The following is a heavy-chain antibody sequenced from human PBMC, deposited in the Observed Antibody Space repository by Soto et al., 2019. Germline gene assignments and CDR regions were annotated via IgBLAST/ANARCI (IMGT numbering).Heavy chain of an antibody. Sequence: QVQLVESGGGVVQPGRSLRLSCGASGFTFSNYAMHWVRQAPGKGLEWVAVISSDGTNKYYADSVKGRFTISRDNSKNTLFLLMNRLRAEDTAVYYCAIDQNPSGSYQGIFDYWGQGILVTVSS. D-gene: IGHD1-26*01. CDR3: AIDQNPSGSYQGIFDY. V-gene: IGHV3-30-3*01. CDR1: GFTFSNYA. CDR2: ISSDGTNK. J-gene: IGHJ4*02.